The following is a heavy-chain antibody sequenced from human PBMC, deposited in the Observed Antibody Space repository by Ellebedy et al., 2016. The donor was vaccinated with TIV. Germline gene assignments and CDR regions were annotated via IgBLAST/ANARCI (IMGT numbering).Heavy chain of an antibody. CDR1: GGTFSSYA. CDR2: IIPIFGTA. J-gene: IGHJ5*02. Sequence: SVKVSXXASGGTFSSYAISWVRQAPGQGLEWMGGIIPIFGTANYAQKFQGRVTITADKSTSTAYMELSSLRSEDTAVYYCARDLWATVTITRPAPCWFDPWGQGTLVTVSS. CDR3: ARDLWATVTITRPAPCWFDP. D-gene: IGHD4-17*01. V-gene: IGHV1-69*06.